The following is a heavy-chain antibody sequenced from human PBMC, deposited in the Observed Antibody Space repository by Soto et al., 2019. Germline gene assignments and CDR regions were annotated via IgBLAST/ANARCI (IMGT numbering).Heavy chain of an antibody. CDR3: ARWLYGVMATITGWFDP. J-gene: IGHJ5*02. CDR1: GGSISSSSYY. D-gene: IGHD5-12*01. Sequence: SETLSLTCTVSGGSISSSSYYWGWIRQPPGKGLEWIGSIYYSGSTYYNPSLKSRVTISVDTSKNQFSLKLSSVTAADTAVYYCARWLYGVMATITGWFDPWGQGTLVT. V-gene: IGHV4-39*01. CDR2: IYYSGST.